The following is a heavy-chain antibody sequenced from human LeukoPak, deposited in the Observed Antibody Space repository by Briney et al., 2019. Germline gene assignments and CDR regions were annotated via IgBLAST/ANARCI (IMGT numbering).Heavy chain of an antibody. CDR1: GGTFSSYA. D-gene: IGHD3-22*01. V-gene: IGHV1-69*13. J-gene: IGHJ3*02. Sequence: SVKVSCKASGGTFSSYAISWVRQAPGQGLEWMGGIIPIFGTANYAQKFQGRVTITADESTSAAYMELSSLRSEDTAVYYCAASPYYYDSSIGAFDIWGQGTMVTVSS. CDR2: IIPIFGTA. CDR3: AASPYYYDSSIGAFDI.